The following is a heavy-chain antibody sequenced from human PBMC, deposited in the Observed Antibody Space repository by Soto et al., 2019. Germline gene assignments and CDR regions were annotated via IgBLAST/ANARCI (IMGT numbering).Heavy chain of an antibody. CDR3: AKVRNDYGDQGYYYYGMDV. V-gene: IGHV3-23*01. Sequence: GGSLRLSCAASGFTFSSYAMGWVRQAPGKGLEWVSAISGSGGSTYYADSVKGRFTISRDNSKNTLYLQMNSLRAEDTAVYYCAKVRNDYGDQGYYYYGMDVWGQGTTVTVSS. J-gene: IGHJ6*02. D-gene: IGHD4-17*01. CDR2: ISGSGGST. CDR1: GFTFSSYA.